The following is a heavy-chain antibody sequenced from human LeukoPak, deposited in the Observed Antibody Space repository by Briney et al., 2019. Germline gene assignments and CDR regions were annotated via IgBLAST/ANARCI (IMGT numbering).Heavy chain of an antibody. V-gene: IGHV1-2*02. CDR3: ARGEYAWNPIFDY. D-gene: IGHD1-1*01. J-gene: IGHJ4*02. CDR1: GYTFTGYY. CDR2: INPNSGGT. Sequence: ASVKVSCKASGYTFTGYYVHWVRQAPGQGLEWMGWINPNSGGTNYAQKFQGRVTMTRDTSISTAFMELSRLRSDDTAVYYCARGEYAWNPIFDYWGQGTLVTVSS.